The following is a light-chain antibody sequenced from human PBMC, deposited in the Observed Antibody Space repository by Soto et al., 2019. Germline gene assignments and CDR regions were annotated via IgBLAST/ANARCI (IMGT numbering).Light chain of an antibody. J-gene: IGLJ1*01. CDR2: EVT. Sequence: QSALTQPASVSGSPGQSITISCTGTSSDVGGYNYVSWFQQHPGKAPKLIIFEVTNRPSWVSNRFSGSKSGNTASLTISGLQAEDEAAYYCCSYTSSSLHVFGTGTKLTVL. CDR1: SSDVGGYNY. CDR3: CSYTSSSLHV. V-gene: IGLV2-14*01.